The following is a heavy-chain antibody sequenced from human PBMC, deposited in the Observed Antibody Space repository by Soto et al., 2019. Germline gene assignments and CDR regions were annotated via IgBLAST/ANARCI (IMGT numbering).Heavy chain of an antibody. CDR2: IYHSGTT. CDR3: AREGGAGTYMGFDY. J-gene: IGHJ4*02. CDR1: GGSISSNNW. V-gene: IGHV4-4*02. D-gene: IGHD6-19*01. Sequence: QVQLQESGPGVVKPLGTLAHTCTVSGGSISSNNWWMWVRQSPERGLEWIGEIYHSGTTNYNPSFNSRVTMSVDKSNNQFSLMLTSVTADDTAIYYCAREGGAGTYMGFDYWGQGTLVTVSS.